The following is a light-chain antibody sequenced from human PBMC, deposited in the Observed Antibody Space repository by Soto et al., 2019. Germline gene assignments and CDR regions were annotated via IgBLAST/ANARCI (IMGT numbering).Light chain of an antibody. CDR2: GNS. Sequence: QSVLTQPPSVSGAPGQRVTISCTGSSSNIGAGYDVHWYQQLPGTAPKLLIYGNSNRPSGVPDRFSGSKSGTSASLAITGLQAEDEADYYCQYYDSSLSGRLFGTGTRVT. V-gene: IGLV1-40*01. CDR1: SSNIGAGYD. J-gene: IGLJ1*01. CDR3: QYYDSSLSGRL.